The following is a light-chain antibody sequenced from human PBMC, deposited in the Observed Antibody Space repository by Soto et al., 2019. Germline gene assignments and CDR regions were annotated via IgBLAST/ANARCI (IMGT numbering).Light chain of an antibody. V-gene: IGLV1-51*01. CDR3: GTWDRILTVHV. CDR1: SSNIGNNY. Sequence: QSVLTQPPSVSAAPGQKVTISCSGSSSNIGNNYVSWYQQVPGTAPKLLIYDNNKRPSGNPDRFSGSKTGTSATLGISGLQTGEEADYHCGTWDRILTVHVFGHGTKITXL. CDR2: DNN. J-gene: IGLJ1*01.